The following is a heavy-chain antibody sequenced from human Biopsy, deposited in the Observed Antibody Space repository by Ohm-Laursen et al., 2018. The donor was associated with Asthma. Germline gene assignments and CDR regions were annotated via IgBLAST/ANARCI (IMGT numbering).Heavy chain of an antibody. V-gene: IGHV2-5*02. J-gene: IGHJ5*02. CDR1: GFSLRTPGVG. D-gene: IGHD3-9*01. Sequence: TQTLALTYSFSGFSLRTPGVGVGWIRQSPGKALEWLALIYWDDYNLFRPSLKRRLTITKDPSKNQVVLTMTKMDPVDSGTYYCALSQDSGFDDHSPSWFDPWGQGTLVTVSS. CDR3: ALSQDSGFDDHSPSWFDP. CDR2: IYWDDYN.